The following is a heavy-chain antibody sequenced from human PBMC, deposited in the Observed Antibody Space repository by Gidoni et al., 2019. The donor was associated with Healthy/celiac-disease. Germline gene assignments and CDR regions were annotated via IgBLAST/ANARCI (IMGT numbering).Heavy chain of an antibody. J-gene: IGHJ2*01. Sequence: QVQLQESGPGLVKPSATLSLPSTISGGPVTSGSYYWSWIRQPPGKGLEWIGYIYYSGSTNYNPSLKSRVTISVDTSKNQFSLKLSSVTAADTAVYYCARGSWWELTGLLWSWYFDLWGRGTLVTVSS. V-gene: IGHV4-61*01. CDR1: GGPVTSGSYY. CDR2: IYYSGST. D-gene: IGHD1-26*01. CDR3: ARGSWWELTGLLWSWYFDL.